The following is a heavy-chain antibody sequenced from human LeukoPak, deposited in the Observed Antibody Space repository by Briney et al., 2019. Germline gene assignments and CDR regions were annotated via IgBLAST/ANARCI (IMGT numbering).Heavy chain of an antibody. D-gene: IGHD3-3*01. CDR1: GFTFSSYA. Sequence: PGGSLRLSCAASGFTFSSYAMSWVRQAPGKGLEWVSAISGSGGSTYYADSVKGRFTISRDNSKNTLYLQMNSLRAEDTAVYYCARISPDFWSGYDYYYYMDVWGKGTTVTVSS. CDR3: ARISPDFWSGYDYYYYMDV. CDR2: ISGSGGST. J-gene: IGHJ6*03. V-gene: IGHV3-23*01.